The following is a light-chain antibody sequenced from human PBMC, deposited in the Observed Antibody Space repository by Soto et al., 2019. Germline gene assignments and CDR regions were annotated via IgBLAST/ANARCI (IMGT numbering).Light chain of an antibody. CDR3: QQYADWPPLT. CDR2: GAS. J-gene: IGKJ4*01. V-gene: IGKV3-15*01. Sequence: EVVMTQSPATLSVSPGERATLSCRTSQSVRSSLAWYQQKPGQAPRRLLYGASTSATGIPARFSGSGSGTDFTLTISSLQSEDVAVYYCQQYADWPPLTFGGGTKVEIK. CDR1: QSVRSS.